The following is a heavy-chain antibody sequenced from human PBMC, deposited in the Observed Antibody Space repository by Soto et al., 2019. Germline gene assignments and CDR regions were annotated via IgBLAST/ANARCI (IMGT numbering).Heavy chain of an antibody. Sequence: QVQLVQSGAEVKKPGSSVKVSCKASGGTFSSDSFSWVRQAPGQGLEWMGGIIPMFDTPIYAQKFQDRVTITADESTSTAYMQLSSLRAGVTALYYSARSSGHDRYCNYWGQGSLATVSS. D-gene: IGHD2-15*01. V-gene: IGHV1-69*12. CDR2: IIPMFDTP. CDR3: ARSSGHDRYCNY. J-gene: IGHJ4*02. CDR1: GGTFSSDS.